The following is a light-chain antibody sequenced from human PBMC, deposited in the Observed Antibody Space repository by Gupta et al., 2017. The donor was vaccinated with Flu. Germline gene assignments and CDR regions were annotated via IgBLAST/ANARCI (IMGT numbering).Light chain of an antibody. CDR2: RNN. J-gene: IGLJ3*02. V-gene: IGLV10-54*04. CDR3: SAWDSSLSARV. CDR1: SNNVGDQG. Sequence: QAGLTQPPSVSTGLRQTVTLTCTGNSNNVGDQGAAWLQQHQGHPPKLLSYRNNNRPSGISDRFSASRSGSTASLTITGLQPEDEADYYCSAWDSSLSARVFGGGTKLTVL.